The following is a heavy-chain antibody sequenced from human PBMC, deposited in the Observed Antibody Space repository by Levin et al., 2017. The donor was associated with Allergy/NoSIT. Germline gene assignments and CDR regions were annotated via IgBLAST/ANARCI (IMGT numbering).Heavy chain of an antibody. CDR1: GGSISSGDYY. CDR2: IYYSGST. J-gene: IGHJ3*02. D-gene: IGHD3-10*01. V-gene: IGHV4-30-4*01. Sequence: SQTLSLTCTVSGGSISSGDYYWSWIRQPPGKGLEWIGYIYYSGSTYYNPSLKSRVTISVDTSKNQFSLKLSSVTAADTAVYYCARALGVVRGVIITHICDAFDSWGQGTMVTVSS. CDR3: ARALGVVRGVIITHICDAFDS.